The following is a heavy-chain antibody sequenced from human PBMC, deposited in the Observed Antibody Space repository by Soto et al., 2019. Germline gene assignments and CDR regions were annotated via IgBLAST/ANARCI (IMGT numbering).Heavy chain of an antibody. CDR3: ARDLAAADY. D-gene: IGHD6-13*01. V-gene: IGHV1-2*02. Sequence: GASVKVSCKASGYTFTGYYMHCVRQAPGQGLEWMGWINPNSGGTNYAQKFRGRVTMARDTSTSTVYMDLSSLRSDDTAVYYCARDLAAADYWGQGTLVTVSS. CDR1: GYTFTGYY. J-gene: IGHJ4*02. CDR2: INPNSGGT.